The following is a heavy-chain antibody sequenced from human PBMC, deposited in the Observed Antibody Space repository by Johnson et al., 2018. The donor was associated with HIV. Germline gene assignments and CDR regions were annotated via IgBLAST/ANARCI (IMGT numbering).Heavy chain of an antibody. J-gene: IGHJ3*02. CDR1: GFTFSSYW. V-gene: IGHV3-7*01. CDR3: AREGSSSRAFDI. Sequence: EVQLVESGGGLVQPGGSLRLSCAASGFTFSSYWMSWVRQAPGKGLEWVATIKQDGSEIYYVDSVKGRFTFSRDNAKNSLYLQMNSMRAEAPAVSYCAREGSSSRAFDIWGQGTMVTVSS. CDR2: IKQDGSEI. D-gene: IGHD6-6*01.